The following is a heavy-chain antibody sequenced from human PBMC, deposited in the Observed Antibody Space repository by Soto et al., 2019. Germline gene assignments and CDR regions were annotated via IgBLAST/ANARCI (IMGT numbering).Heavy chain of an antibody. V-gene: IGHV4-59*08. D-gene: IGHD6-13*01. CDR2: IYYSGST. J-gene: IGHJ5*02. CDR3: ARRYSSSWYSHWFDP. Sequence: PSETLSLTCTVSGGSISSYYWSWIRQPPGKGLEWIGYIYYSGSTNYNPSLKSRVTISVDTSKNQFSLKLSSVTAADTAVYYCARRYSSSWYSHWFDPWGQGTLVTV. CDR1: GGSISSYY.